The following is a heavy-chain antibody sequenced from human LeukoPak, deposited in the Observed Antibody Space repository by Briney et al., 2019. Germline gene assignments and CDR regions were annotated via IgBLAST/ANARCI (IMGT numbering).Heavy chain of an antibody. J-gene: IGHJ4*02. CDR1: GFTFSSYS. CDR2: ISSSSSYI. Sequence: GGSLRLSCAASGFTFSSYSMNWVRQAPGKGLGWVSSISSSSSYIYYADSVKGRFTISRDNAKNSLYLQMNSLRAEDTAVYYCARDGRGVGATRYFDYWGQGTLVTVSS. CDR3: ARDGRGVGATRYFDY. V-gene: IGHV3-21*01. D-gene: IGHD1-26*01.